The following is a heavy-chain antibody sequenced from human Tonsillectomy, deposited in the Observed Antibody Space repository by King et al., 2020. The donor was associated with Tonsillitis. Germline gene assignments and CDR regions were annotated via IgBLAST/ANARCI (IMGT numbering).Heavy chain of an antibody. CDR2: ISDNGDIV. CDR1: GFTFRDYA. J-gene: IGHJ3*02. D-gene: IGHD1-26*01. V-gene: IGHV3-48*01. Sequence: VQLVESGGGLIQPGGSLRLSCVVSGFTFRDYAMNWVRQGPGRGLEWLSYISDNGDIVHYAHSVRGRFTISRGNAKKSLYLQLSSLRGEDTDVYFCATLVARSWGAFDIWGQGTVVTVSS. CDR3: ATLVARSWGAFDI.